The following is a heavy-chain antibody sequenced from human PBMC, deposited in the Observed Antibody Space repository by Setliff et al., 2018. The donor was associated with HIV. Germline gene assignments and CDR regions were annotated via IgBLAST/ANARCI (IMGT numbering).Heavy chain of an antibody. J-gene: IGHJ6*03. V-gene: IGHV3-49*04. CDR3: TRRRRGYCTSTSCLYYYYMDV. Sequence: GGSLRLSCTASGFTFGDYAVSWVRQAPGKGLEWVGFIRSKAYGGTTEYAASVEGRFTISRVDSKSIAYLQMKSLKTEDTAVYFCTRRRRGYCTSTSCLYYYYMDVWGKGTTVTVSS. CDR1: GFTFGDYA. CDR2: IRSKAYGGTT. D-gene: IGHD2-2*01.